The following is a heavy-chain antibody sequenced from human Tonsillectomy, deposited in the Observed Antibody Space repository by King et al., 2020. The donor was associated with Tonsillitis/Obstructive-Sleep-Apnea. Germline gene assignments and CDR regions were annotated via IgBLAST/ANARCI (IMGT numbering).Heavy chain of an antibody. V-gene: IGHV3-9*01. J-gene: IGHJ4*02. CDR2: ISWNSGSI. CDR3: AKDIYRIAVAGTGTFDY. D-gene: IGHD6-19*01. CDR1: GFTFDDYA. Sequence: VQLVESGGGLVQPGRSLRLSCAASGFTFDDYAMHWVRQAPGKGLEWVSGISWNSGSIDYADSVKGRFTISRDNAKNSLYLQMNSLRAEDTALYYCAKDIYRIAVAGTGTFDYWGQGTLVTVSS.